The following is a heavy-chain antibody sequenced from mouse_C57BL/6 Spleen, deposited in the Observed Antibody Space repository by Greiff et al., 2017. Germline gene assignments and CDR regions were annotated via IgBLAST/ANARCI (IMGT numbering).Heavy chain of an antibody. V-gene: IGHV14-4*01. CDR2: IDPENGDT. CDR3: TTGKDWYFDV. CDR1: GFNIKDDY. Sequence: VQLQQSGAELVRPGASVKLSCTASGFNIKDDYMHWVKQRPEQGLEWIGWIDPENGDTEYASKFQGKATITADTSSNPAYLQLSSLTSEDTAVYYCTTGKDWYFDVWGTGTTVTVSS. J-gene: IGHJ1*03.